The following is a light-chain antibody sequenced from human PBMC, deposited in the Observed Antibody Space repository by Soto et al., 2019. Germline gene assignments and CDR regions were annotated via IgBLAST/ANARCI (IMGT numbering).Light chain of an antibody. CDR1: QSVSSY. CDR3: QQRSNCPLT. CDR2: DAS. Sequence: EIVLTQSPATLSLSPGERATLSCRASQSVSSYLAWYQQKPGQAPRLLIYDASNRATGIPARFSGSGSVTDFTLTISGLEPEDFAVYYCQQRSNCPLTFGQGTRLEI. J-gene: IGKJ5*01. V-gene: IGKV3-11*01.